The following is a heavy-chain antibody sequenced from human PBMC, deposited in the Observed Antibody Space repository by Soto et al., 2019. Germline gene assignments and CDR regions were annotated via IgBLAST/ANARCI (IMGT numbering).Heavy chain of an antibody. D-gene: IGHD3-16*02. V-gene: IGHV3-21*01. CDR1: GFTFSSYS. Sequence: GGSLRLSCAASGFTFSSYSMNWVRQAPGKGLEWVSSISSSSSYIYYADSVKGRFTISRDNAKNSLYLQMNSLRAEDTAVYYCATFLGELSSYYFDYWGQGTLVTVSS. CDR3: ATFLGELSSYYFDY. J-gene: IGHJ4*02. CDR2: ISSSSSYI.